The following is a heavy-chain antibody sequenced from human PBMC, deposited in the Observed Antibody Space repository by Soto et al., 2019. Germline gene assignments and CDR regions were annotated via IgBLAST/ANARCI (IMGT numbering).Heavy chain of an antibody. J-gene: IGHJ6*02. CDR3: AKGDIAVAPDYYYYGMDV. CDR2: ISYDGSNK. Sequence: GGSLRLSCAASGFTFSSYGMHWVRQAPGKGLEWVAVISYDGSNKYYADSVKGRFTISRDNSKNTLYLQMNSLRAEDTAVYYCAKGDIAVAPDYYYYGMDVWGQGTTVTVSS. D-gene: IGHD6-19*01. CDR1: GFTFSSYG. V-gene: IGHV3-30*18.